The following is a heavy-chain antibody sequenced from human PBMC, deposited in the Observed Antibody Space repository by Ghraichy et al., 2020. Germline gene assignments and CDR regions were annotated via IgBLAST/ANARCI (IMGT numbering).Heavy chain of an antibody. CDR3: TKEMSSGVRGFAFDL. CDR2: LSWNSGSI. Sequence: GESLRLSCAASGFTFDDYATHWVRQSPGKGLEWVSGLSWNSGSINYADSVKGRFTISRDNAKNSLYLQMDRLRPEDMALYYCTKEMSSGVRGFAFDLWGRGTMVTVSS. V-gene: IGHV3-9*03. CDR1: GFTFDDYA. J-gene: IGHJ3*01. D-gene: IGHD3-3*01.